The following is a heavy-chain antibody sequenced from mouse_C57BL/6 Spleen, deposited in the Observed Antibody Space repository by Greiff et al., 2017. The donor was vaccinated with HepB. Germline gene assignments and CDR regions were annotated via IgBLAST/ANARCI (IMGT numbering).Heavy chain of an antibody. D-gene: IGHD2-3*01. CDR2: IDPSDSYT. CDR1: GYTFTSYW. J-gene: IGHJ1*03. V-gene: IGHV1-69*01. Sequence: QVHVKQPGAELVMPGASVKLSCKASGYTFTSYWMHWVKQRPGQGLEWIGEIDPSDSYTNYNQKFKGKSTLTVDKSSSTAYMQLSSLTSEDSAVYYCATSYDGYFFEVWGTGTTVTVSS. CDR3: ATSYDGYFFEV.